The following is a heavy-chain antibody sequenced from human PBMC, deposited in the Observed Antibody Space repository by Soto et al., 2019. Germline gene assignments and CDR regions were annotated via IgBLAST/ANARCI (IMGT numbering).Heavy chain of an antibody. CDR1: GGSMSPFY. D-gene: IGHD3-16*02. CDR3: ARHSSTFGGVVITALDT. Sequence: QVQLQESGPGLVKPSETMSLTCNVSGGSMSPFYWSWIRQSPGQALEWVGSIYHSGHTNYPPSLKRLGAISLDTVTNQFSLRRTSVTAADTAVYYCARHSSTFGGVVITALDTWGGGTLVTVS. CDR2: IYHSGHT. J-gene: IGHJ5*02. V-gene: IGHV4-59*08.